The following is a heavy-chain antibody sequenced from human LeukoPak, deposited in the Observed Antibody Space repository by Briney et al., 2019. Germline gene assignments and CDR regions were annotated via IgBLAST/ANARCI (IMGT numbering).Heavy chain of an antibody. CDR3: AKGHIVVVTAIYSDAFDI. CDR2: ISWNSGSI. D-gene: IGHD2-21*02. V-gene: IGHV3-9*01. CDR1: GFTFDDYA. Sequence: GGSLRLSCAASGFTFDDYAMHWVRQAPGKGLEWVSGISWNSGSIGYADSVKGRFTISRDNAKNSQYLQMNSLRAEDTALYYCAKGHIVVVTAIYSDAFDIWGQGTMVTVSS. J-gene: IGHJ3*02.